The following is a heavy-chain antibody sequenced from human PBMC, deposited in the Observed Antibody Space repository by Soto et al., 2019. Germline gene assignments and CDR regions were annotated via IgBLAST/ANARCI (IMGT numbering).Heavy chain of an antibody. CDR1: GGSISSGGYY. Sequence: PSETLSLTCTVSGGSISSGGYYWSWIRQHPGKGLEWIGYIYYSGSTYYNPSLKSRVTISVDTSKNQFSLKLSSVTAADTAVYYCARAGELWFGEPQAYYFDYWGQGTLVTVS. V-gene: IGHV4-31*03. CDR3: ARAGELWFGEPQAYYFDY. D-gene: IGHD3-10*01. CDR2: IYYSGST. J-gene: IGHJ4*02.